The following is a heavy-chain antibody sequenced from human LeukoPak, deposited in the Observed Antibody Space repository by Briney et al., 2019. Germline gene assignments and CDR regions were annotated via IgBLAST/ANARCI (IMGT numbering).Heavy chain of an antibody. V-gene: IGHV4-59*08. CDR2: IYYSGST. J-gene: IGHJ6*03. CDR3: ARTPNRYCSSTSCYAGYYYMDV. D-gene: IGHD2-2*01. CDR1: SGSISSYY. Sequence: PSETLSLTCTVSSGSISSYYWSWIRQPPGKGLEWIGYIYYSGSTNYNPSLKSRVTISVDTSKNQFSLKLSSVTAADTAVYYCARTPNRYCSSTSCYAGYYYMDVWGKGTTVTVSS.